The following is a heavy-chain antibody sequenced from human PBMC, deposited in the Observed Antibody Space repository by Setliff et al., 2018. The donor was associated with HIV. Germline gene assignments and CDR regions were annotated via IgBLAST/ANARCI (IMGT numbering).Heavy chain of an antibody. CDR1: GGSISSHC. CDR2: VSYSGNT. CDR3: AMGSSGYPFDY. Sequence: SETLSLTCTVSGGSISSHCWSWIRQPPGKGLEWIGFVSYSGNTDYNPSLKSRVTISVDTSKNQFSLKLGSVTAADAAVYFCAMGSSGYPFDYWGRGSLVTVSS. D-gene: IGHD3-22*01. J-gene: IGHJ4*02. V-gene: IGHV4-59*08.